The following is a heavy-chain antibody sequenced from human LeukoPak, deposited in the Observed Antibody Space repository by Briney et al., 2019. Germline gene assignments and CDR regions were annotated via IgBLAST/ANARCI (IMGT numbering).Heavy chain of an antibody. J-gene: IGHJ3*02. Sequence: GSLRLSCAASGFTFSSYSMNWVRQAPGKGLEWVSSISSSSSYIYYADSVKGRFTISRDNAKNSLYLQMNSLRAEDTAVYYCARDGITMIVPRAFDIWGQGTMVTVSS. D-gene: IGHD3-22*01. CDR2: ISSSSSYI. V-gene: IGHV3-21*01. CDR3: ARDGITMIVPRAFDI. CDR1: GFTFSSYS.